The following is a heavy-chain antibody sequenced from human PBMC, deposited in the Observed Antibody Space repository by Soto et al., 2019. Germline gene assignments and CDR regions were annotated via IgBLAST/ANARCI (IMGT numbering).Heavy chain of an antibody. Sequence: GASVKVSCKASGYTFTSYGISWVRKAPGQGLEWMGWISAYNGNTNYAQKLQGRVTMTTDTSTSTAYMELRSLRSDDTAVYYCARVVVYSYVLYYFDYWGQGTLVTVSS. V-gene: IGHV1-18*01. CDR2: ISAYNGNT. CDR1: GYTFTSYG. CDR3: ARVVVYSYVLYYFDY. D-gene: IGHD5-18*01. J-gene: IGHJ4*02.